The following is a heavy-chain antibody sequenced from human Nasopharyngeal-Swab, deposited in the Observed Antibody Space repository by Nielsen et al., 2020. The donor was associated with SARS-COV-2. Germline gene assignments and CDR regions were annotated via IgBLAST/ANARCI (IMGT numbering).Heavy chain of an antibody. V-gene: IGHV3-30*18. Sequence: GESLKISCAASGFNVSGNYMSWVRQAPGKGLEWVAVMSFDGSDEYYADFVKGRFTISRDNSRDTLYLHMRSLRPEDTAVYYCAKDLLTDASGHPTGPFDYWGQGTLITVSS. CDR2: MSFDGSDE. CDR1: GFNVSGNY. J-gene: IGHJ4*02. D-gene: IGHD2-15*01. CDR3: AKDLLTDASGHPTGPFDY.